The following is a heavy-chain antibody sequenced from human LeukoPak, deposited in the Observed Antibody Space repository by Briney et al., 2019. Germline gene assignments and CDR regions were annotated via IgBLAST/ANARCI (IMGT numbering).Heavy chain of an antibody. V-gene: IGHV3-21*01. CDR3: ARVRSPPYTSSWPDYFDY. D-gene: IGHD6-13*01. CDR2: ISSSSSYI. Sequence: GGSLRLSCAASGFTFSSYSMNWVRQAPGKGLEWVSSISSSSSYIYYADSVKGRFTISRDNAKNSLYLQMNSLRAEDTAVYYCARVRSPPYTSSWPDYFDYWGQGTLVTVSS. CDR1: GFTFSSYS. J-gene: IGHJ4*02.